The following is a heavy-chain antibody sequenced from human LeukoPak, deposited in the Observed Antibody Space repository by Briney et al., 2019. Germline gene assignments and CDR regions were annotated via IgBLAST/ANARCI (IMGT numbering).Heavy chain of an antibody. Sequence: SETLSLTCTVSGGSISSGGYYWSWIRQHLGKGLEWLGYIYYTGSTYYNPSLKSRLTIPVDTSKNQFSLNLSSVTAADTAVYYCARHTGGSGSYPLDYWGQGTLVTVSS. CDR2: IYYTGST. CDR3: ARHTGGSGSYPLDY. D-gene: IGHD3-10*01. V-gene: IGHV4-31*03. CDR1: GGSISSGGYY. J-gene: IGHJ4*02.